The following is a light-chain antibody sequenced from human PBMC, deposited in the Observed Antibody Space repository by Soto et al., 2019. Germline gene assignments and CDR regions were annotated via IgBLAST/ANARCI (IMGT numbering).Light chain of an antibody. Sequence: SVLPQPASVSGSPGQSITISCTGTSSDVGGYNYVSWYQQHPGKAPKLMIYEVSNRPSGVSNRFSGSKSGNTASLTISGLQAEDEADYYCSSYTSSTFYVFGTGTKVTVL. CDR1: SSDVGGYNY. V-gene: IGLV2-14*01. J-gene: IGLJ1*01. CDR2: EVS. CDR3: SSYTSSTFYV.